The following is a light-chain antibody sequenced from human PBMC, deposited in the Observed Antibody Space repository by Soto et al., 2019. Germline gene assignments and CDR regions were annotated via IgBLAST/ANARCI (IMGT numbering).Light chain of an antibody. J-gene: IGKJ4*01. CDR3: QQSHSTPLT. CDR1: QSISNY. V-gene: IGKV1-39*01. CDR2: TAS. Sequence: DIQMTQPPSSLSASVGDRVTITCRASQSISNYLNWYQQKPGTAPKLLIYTASSLQSGVPSRFSGSGSGTDFTLTISSLQPEDFATYYCQQSHSTPLTFGGGTKVEIK.